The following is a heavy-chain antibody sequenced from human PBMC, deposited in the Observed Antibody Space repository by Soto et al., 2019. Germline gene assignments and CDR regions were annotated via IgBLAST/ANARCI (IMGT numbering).Heavy chain of an antibody. CDR3: ATVGLWFSSSCYGFDY. V-gene: IGHV3-30*03. J-gene: IGHJ4*02. Sequence: LRLSCAASGFTFSSYYMHWVRQAPGKGLEWAAAITSDGGNKVYGDSAKGRFTISRDNSKNTVDLQMNSLRVEDTGIYYCATVGLWFSSSCYGFDYWGQGTLVTVSS. CDR2: ITSDGGNK. D-gene: IGHD2-15*01. CDR1: GFTFSSYY.